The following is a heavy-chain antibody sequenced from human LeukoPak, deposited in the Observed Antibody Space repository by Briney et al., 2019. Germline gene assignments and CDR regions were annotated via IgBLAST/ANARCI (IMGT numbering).Heavy chain of an antibody. J-gene: IGHJ5*02. CDR3: ARGRGRIAARHWFDP. D-gene: IGHD6-6*01. CDR1: GYTFTSYG. V-gene: IGHV1-46*01. Sequence: ASVKVSCKASGYTFTSYGISWVRQAPGQGLEWMGIINPSGGSTSYAQKFQGRVTMTRDTSTSTVYMELSSLRSEDTAVSYCARGRGRIAARHWFDPWGQGTLVTVSS. CDR2: INPSGGST.